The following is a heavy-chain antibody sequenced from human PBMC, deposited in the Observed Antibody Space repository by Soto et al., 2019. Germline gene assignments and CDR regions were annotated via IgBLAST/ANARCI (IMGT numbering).Heavy chain of an antibody. CDR3: ARYPNYYDSSGYLQYYFDY. CDR1: GGSISSYY. D-gene: IGHD3-22*01. Sequence: SETLSLTCTVSGGSISSYYWSWIRQPPGKGLEWIGYIYYSGSTNYNPSLKSRVTISVDTSKNQFSLKLSSVTAADTAVYYCARYPNYYDSSGYLQYYFDYWGQGTLVTVSS. V-gene: IGHV4-59*08. CDR2: IYYSGST. J-gene: IGHJ4*02.